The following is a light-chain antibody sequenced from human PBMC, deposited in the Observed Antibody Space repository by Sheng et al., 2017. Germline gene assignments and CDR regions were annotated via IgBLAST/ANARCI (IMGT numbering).Light chain of an antibody. CDR2: DAS. CDR1: QSVSSY. V-gene: IGKV3-11*01. Sequence: EIVLTQSPATLSLSPGERATLSCRASQSVSSYLAWYQQKPGQAPRLLIYDASNRATGTPDRFSGGGSGTDFTFTISGLEPEDFAVYYCQQYDTSPPRTFGQGTEVEIK. J-gene: IGKJ1*01. CDR3: QQYDTSPPRT.